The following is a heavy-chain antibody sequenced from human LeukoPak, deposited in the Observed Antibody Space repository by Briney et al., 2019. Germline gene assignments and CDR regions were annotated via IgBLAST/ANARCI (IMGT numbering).Heavy chain of an antibody. D-gene: IGHD3-22*01. Sequence: GGSLRLSCAASGFTFSSYWMSWVRPPPGKGLEWVANIKQDGSEKYYVDSVKCRFTISRDNAKNSLYLQMNSLRAEDKAVYYCARSGSSGYLDYWGQGTLVTVSS. CDR2: IKQDGSEK. CDR1: GFTFSSYW. J-gene: IGHJ4*02. CDR3: ARSGSSGYLDY. V-gene: IGHV3-7*01.